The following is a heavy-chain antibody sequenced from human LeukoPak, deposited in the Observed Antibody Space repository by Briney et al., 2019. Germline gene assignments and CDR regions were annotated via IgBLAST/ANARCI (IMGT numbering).Heavy chain of an antibody. CDR2: IYYSGST. Sequence: PSETLSLTCTVSGGSVSSGSYYWSWVRQPPGKGLEWIVYIYYSGSTNYNPSLKSRVTISVDTSKNQFSLKLSSVTAADTAVYYCARVEMATPLCDYWGQGTLVTVSS. CDR3: ARVEMATPLCDY. CDR1: GGSVSSGSYY. J-gene: IGHJ4*02. V-gene: IGHV4-61*01. D-gene: IGHD5-24*01.